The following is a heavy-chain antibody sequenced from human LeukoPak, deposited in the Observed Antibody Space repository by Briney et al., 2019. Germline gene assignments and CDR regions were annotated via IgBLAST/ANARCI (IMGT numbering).Heavy chain of an antibody. V-gene: IGHV3-7*01. CDR1: GFTLDSHA. CDR3: ARPMNTGGSGSHYRPLDY. D-gene: IGHD3-10*01. Sequence: GGSLRLSCAASGFTLDSHAMSWVRQAPGKGLEWVANLNQDGSEKYYVDSVKGRFTISRDNAQNSLYLQMNSLRAEDTAVYYCARPMNTGGSGSHYRPLDYWGQGTLVTVSS. J-gene: IGHJ4*02. CDR2: LNQDGSEK.